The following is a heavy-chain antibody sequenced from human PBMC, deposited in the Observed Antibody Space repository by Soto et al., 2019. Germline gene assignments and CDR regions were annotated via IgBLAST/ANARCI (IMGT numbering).Heavy chain of an antibody. CDR1: GDTFTSYD. V-gene: IGHV1-18*01. CDR2: ISTYNGNT. CDR3: ARGFRVAATRWWFDP. D-gene: IGHD2-15*01. J-gene: IGHJ5*02. Sequence: GASVKVSCKASGDTFTSYDISWVRQAPGQGLEWMGWISTYNGNTNYAQKLQGRVTMTTDTSTSTAYMELRSLRSDDTAVYYCARGFRVAATRWWFDPWGQGTLVTVS.